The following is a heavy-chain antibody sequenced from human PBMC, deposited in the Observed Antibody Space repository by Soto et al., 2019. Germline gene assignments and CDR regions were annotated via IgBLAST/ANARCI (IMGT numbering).Heavy chain of an antibody. Sequence: GGSLRLSCAASGFTFSSYAMSWVRQAPGKGPEWVSAISGSGGSTYYADSVKGRFTISRDNSKNTLYLQMNSLRAEDTAVYYCAKDLSWYDFWSGYSHWGQGTLVTFSS. CDR3: AKDLSWYDFWSGYSH. J-gene: IGHJ4*02. D-gene: IGHD3-3*01. CDR2: ISGSGGST. CDR1: GFTFSSYA. V-gene: IGHV3-23*01.